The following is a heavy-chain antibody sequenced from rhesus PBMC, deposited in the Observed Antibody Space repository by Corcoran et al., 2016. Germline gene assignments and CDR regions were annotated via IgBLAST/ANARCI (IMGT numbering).Heavy chain of an antibody. CDR1: VVSISSNY. V-gene: IGHV4-173*01. J-gene: IGHJ4*01. CDR2: SSGSGGST. D-gene: IGHD6-25*01. Sequence: QVQMQESGPGLVKPSETLSLTCAVSVVSISSNYWICSRTPPWKVLEWIGRSSGSGGSTEYNPSLKSRVTMSTDTSKNQFSLRLSSVTAADTAVYYCAKPRGYSGPFDYWGQGVLVTVSS. CDR3: AKPRGYSGPFDY.